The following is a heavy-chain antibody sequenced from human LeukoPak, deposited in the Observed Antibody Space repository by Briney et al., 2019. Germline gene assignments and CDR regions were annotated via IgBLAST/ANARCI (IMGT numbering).Heavy chain of an antibody. Sequence: GTSVKVSCKASGFTFISSAVQWVRQARGQRLEWIGWTVVGSGNTNYAQKFQERVTITRDMSTSTAYMELSSLRSEDTAVYYCAADPTMVRGVIHDYWGQGTLVTVSS. V-gene: IGHV1-58*01. CDR2: TVVGSGNT. D-gene: IGHD3-10*01. CDR3: AADPTMVRGVIHDY. CDR1: GFTFISSA. J-gene: IGHJ4*02.